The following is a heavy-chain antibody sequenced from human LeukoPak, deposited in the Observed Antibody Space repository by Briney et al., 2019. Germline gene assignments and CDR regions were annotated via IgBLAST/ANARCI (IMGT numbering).Heavy chain of an antibody. CDR2: INPSGGST. D-gene: IGHD1-26*01. J-gene: IGHJ4*02. Sequence: VASVKVSCKASGYTFTSYYMHWVRQAPGQGLEWMGIINPSGGSTSYAHKFQGRVTMTRDTSTSTVYMELSSLRAEDTAVYYCARMYRPYYFDYWGQGTLVTVSS. CDR3: ARMYRPYYFDY. CDR1: GYTFTSYY. V-gene: IGHV1-46*01.